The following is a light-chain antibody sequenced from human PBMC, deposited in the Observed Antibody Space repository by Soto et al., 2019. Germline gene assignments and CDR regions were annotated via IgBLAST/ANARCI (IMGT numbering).Light chain of an antibody. J-gene: IGLJ2*01. CDR2: YNK. CDR3: QVWDSSTDHVV. V-gene: IGLV3-21*04. CDR1: NIGNKN. Sequence: SYELTQSPSVSVAPGKTATITCGGDNIGNKNVHWYQQKPGQAPVVVIYYNKDRPSAIPERFSGSNSGNTATLTISRVEVGDEADYHCQVWDSSTDHVVFGGGTKVTVL.